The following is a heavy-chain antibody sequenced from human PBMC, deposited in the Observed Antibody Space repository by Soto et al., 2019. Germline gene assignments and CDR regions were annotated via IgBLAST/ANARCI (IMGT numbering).Heavy chain of an antibody. D-gene: IGHD3-3*01. J-gene: IGHJ6*02. CDR2: ISYDGSNK. V-gene: IGHV3-30-3*01. CDR1: GVTFSSYA. CDR3: ASSHDFWSGYFSRGPNYGMDV. Sequence: GGSSRLSCAASGVTFSSYAMHWGRQAPGKGLEWVAVISYDGSNKYYADSVKGRFTISRDNSKNTLYLQMNSLRAEDTAVYYCASSHDFWSGYFSRGPNYGMDVWGQGTLVTVSS.